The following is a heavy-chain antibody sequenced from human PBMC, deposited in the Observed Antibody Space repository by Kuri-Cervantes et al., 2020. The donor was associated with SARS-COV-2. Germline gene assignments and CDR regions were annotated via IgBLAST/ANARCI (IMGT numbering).Heavy chain of an antibody. D-gene: IGHD6-13*01. Sequence: ASVKVSCKASGYTFTSYDINWVRQATGQGLEWMGWMNPNSGNTGYAQKFQGRVTMTRNTSISTAYMELSSLRSEDTAVYYCARAYSSSWYERWFDPWGQRTLVTVSS. CDR1: GYTFTSYD. J-gene: IGHJ5*02. CDR2: MNPNSGNT. V-gene: IGHV1-8*02. CDR3: ARAYSSSWYERWFDP.